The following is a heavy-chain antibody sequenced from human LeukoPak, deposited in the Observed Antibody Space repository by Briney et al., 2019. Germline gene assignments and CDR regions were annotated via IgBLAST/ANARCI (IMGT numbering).Heavy chain of an antibody. CDR2: IRSKAYGGTT. CDR3: TRAVRVWLGERRYYFDY. J-gene: IGHJ4*02. D-gene: IGHD3-10*01. Sequence: GGSLRLSCTASGFTFGDYAMSWFRQAPGKGLEWVGFIRSKAYGGTTEYAASVKGRFTISRDDSKSIAYLQMNSLKTEDTAVYYCTRAVRVWLGERRYYFDYWGQGTLVTVSS. V-gene: IGHV3-49*03. CDR1: GFTFGDYA.